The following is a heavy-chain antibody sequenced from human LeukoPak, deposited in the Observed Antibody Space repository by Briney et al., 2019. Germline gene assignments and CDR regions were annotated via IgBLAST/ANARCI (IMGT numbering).Heavy chain of an antibody. CDR3: ARVESLWLPFDH. Sequence: GGTLRLSCGASGFTISSHWMHWVPQVPGKGLVWVSRINSDGSSTLYAVSVKGRFTISRDNAKNMLYLQMTSLRVEDTAVYDCARVESLWLPFDHWGQGTLVTVSS. CDR2: INSDGSST. J-gene: IGHJ4*02. D-gene: IGHD5-18*01. V-gene: IGHV3-74*03. CDR1: GFTISSHW.